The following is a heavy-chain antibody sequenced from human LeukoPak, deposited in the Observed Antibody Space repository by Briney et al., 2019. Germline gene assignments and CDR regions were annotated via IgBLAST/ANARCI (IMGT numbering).Heavy chain of an antibody. V-gene: IGHV3-66*01. Sequence: GGSLRLSCAASGFTVSSNYMSWVRQAPGKGLEWVSVIYSGGSTYYADSVKGRFTISRDNAKNSLYLQMNSLRAEDTALYHCARNGDYLGATFDYWGQGTLVTVSS. CDR1: GFTVSSNY. J-gene: IGHJ4*02. CDR3: ARNGDYLGATFDY. D-gene: IGHD4-17*01. CDR2: IYSGGST.